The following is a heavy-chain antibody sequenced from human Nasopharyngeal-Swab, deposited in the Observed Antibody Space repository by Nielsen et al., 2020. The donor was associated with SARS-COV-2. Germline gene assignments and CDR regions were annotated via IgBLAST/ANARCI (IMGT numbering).Heavy chain of an antibody. CDR1: GYIFNDHF. CDR3: ARAAIDQPFDL. D-gene: IGHD5-24*01. CDR2: INPSGTST. J-gene: IGHJ4*02. Sequence: ASVKVSCKAPGYIFNDHFIHWVRQAPGQGLEWMGIINPSGTSTTHAQRFQGRVTMNRDTSTSTVHMELSSLRSGDTAVYYCARAAIDQPFDLWGPGTLVTVSS. V-gene: IGHV1-46*02.